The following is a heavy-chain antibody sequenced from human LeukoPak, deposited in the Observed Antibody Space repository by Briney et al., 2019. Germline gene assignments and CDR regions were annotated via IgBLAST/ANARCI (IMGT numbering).Heavy chain of an antibody. Sequence: QTGGSLRLSCAASGFTFSSYAMSWVRQAPGKGLEWVSAISGSGGSTYYADSVKGRFTISRDNSKNTLYLQMNSLRAEDTAIYYCAREGPRGNSQFDYWGQGTLVTVSS. V-gene: IGHV3-23*01. D-gene: IGHD2/OR15-2a*01. J-gene: IGHJ4*02. CDR2: ISGSGGST. CDR1: GFTFSSYA. CDR3: AREGPRGNSQFDY.